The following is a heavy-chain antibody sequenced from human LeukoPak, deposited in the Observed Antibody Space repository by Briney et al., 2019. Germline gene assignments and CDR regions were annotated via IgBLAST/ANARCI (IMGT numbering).Heavy chain of an antibody. CDR2: INHSGST. Sequence: GSLRLSCAASGFTFSSYSMNWVRQAPGKGLEWSGEINHSGSTNYNPSLKSRVTISVDTSKNQFSLKLSSVTAADTAVYYCARGLIKGIAVAGTGWGQGTLVTVSS. J-gene: IGHJ4*02. CDR1: GFTFSSYS. CDR3: ARGLIKGIAVAGTG. D-gene: IGHD6-19*01. V-gene: IGHV4-34*01.